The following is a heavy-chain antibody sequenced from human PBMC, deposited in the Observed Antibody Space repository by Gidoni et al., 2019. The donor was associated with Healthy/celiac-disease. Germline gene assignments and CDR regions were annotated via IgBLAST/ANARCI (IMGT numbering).Heavy chain of an antibody. Sequence: QVQLQESGPGLVKPSETLSLTCTVSGGSGSRGSYYWSWIRQPPGKGLEWIGYIYYSGSTNYNPSLKSRVTISVDTSKNQFSLKLSSVTAADTAVYYCARGLDAEWELLGLDYWGQGTLVTVSS. CDR3: ARGLDAEWELLGLDY. D-gene: IGHD1-26*01. CDR2: IYYSGST. J-gene: IGHJ4*02. V-gene: IGHV4-61*01. CDR1: GGSGSRGSYY.